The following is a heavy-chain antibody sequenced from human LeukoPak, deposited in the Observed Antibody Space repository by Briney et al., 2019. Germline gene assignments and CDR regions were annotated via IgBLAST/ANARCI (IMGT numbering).Heavy chain of an antibody. CDR2: INHSGST. CDR1: GGSFSGYY. J-gene: IGHJ5*02. CDR3: ARVDYYGSGSYYDRNWFDP. D-gene: IGHD3-10*01. Sequence: SETLSLTCAVYGGSFSGYYWSWIRQPPGKGLEWIGEINHSGSTNYNPSLKSRVTISVDTSKNQFSLKLSSVTAADTAVYYCARVDYYGSGSYYDRNWFDPWGQGTLVTVSS. V-gene: IGHV4-34*01.